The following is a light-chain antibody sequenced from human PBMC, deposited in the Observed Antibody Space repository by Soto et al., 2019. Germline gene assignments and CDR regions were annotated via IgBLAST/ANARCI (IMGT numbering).Light chain of an antibody. CDR3: QEYNSYSGT. Sequence: IQMTQSPSTLSASVGDRVTITCRASQSLGIWLAWHQQKTAKAPKLLIYDASTLKSGVPSRFSGSGSGTKFTLTISSLQPDDFATYYCQEYNSYSGTFGQGTKV. CDR1: QSLGIW. CDR2: DAS. V-gene: IGKV1-5*01. J-gene: IGKJ1*01.